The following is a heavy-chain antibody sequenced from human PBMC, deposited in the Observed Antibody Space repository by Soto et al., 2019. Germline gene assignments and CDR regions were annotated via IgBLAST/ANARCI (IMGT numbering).Heavy chain of an antibody. D-gene: IGHD5-12*01. V-gene: IGHV1-69*13. CDR1: GGTFSSYA. Sequence: SVKVSCKASGGTFSSYAISWVRQAPGQGXEWMGGIIPIFGTANYAQKFQGRVTITADESTSTAYMELSSLRSEDTAVYYCARSGTNVDIVATAYYFDYWGQGTLVTVSS. CDR3: ARSGTNVDIVATAYYFDY. CDR2: IIPIFGTA. J-gene: IGHJ4*02.